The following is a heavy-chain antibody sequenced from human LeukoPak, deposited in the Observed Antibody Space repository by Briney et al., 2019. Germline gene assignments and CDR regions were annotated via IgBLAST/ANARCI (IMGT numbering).Heavy chain of an antibody. D-gene: IGHD3-22*01. J-gene: IGHJ4*02. CDR1: GFTFSDYY. V-gene: IGHV3-11*04. CDR3: ARDYYDSSGHFDY. CDR2: ISSSGSTI. Sequence: KPGGSLRLSCAPSGFTFSDYYMSWIRQAPGKGLEWVSYISSSGSTIYYADSVKGRFTTSRDNAKNSLYLQMNSLRAEDTAVYYCARDYYDSSGHFDYWGQGTLVTVSS.